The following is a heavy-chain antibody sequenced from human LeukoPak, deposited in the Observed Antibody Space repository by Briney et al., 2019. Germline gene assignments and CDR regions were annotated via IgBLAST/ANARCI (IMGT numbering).Heavy chain of an antibody. CDR2: IQDDGVEK. J-gene: IGHJ4*02. CDR1: GFNFSINW. D-gene: IGHD2-15*01. Sequence: PGGSLRLSCAASGFNFSINWMTWVRQTPGKGLEWVANIQDDGVEKNYVESVKGRFIISRDNAKDSLFLQMSNLRDEDTALYYCARGYAAIPDWGQGTLVTVSS. V-gene: IGHV3-7*01. CDR3: ARGYAAIPD.